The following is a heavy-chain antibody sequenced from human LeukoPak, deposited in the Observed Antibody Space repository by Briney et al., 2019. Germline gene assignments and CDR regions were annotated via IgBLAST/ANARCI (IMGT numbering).Heavy chain of an antibody. CDR3: ARGPDYYDSSGSFDY. CDR1: GGSISSYY. D-gene: IGHD3-22*01. CDR2: INHSGST. Sequence: PSETLSLTCTVSGGSISSYYWSWIRQPPGKGLEWIGEINHSGSTNYNPSLKSRVTISVDTSKNQFSLKLSSVTAADTAVYYCARGPDYYDSSGSFDYWGQGTLVTVSS. V-gene: IGHV4-34*01. J-gene: IGHJ4*02.